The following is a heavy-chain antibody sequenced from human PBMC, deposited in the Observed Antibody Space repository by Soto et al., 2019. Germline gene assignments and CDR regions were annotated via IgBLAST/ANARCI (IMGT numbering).Heavy chain of an antibody. Sequence: ASVKVSCKASGYTFTSWDVYWVRQAAGQGLEWMGYMNPRSGNTGYEQKFQGRVTMTRDTPISTAYMELSSLTSDDTAVYYCTSSRCAPAGSHLWGQGSQVNV. V-gene: IGHV1-8*01. CDR3: TSSRCAPAGSHL. J-gene: IGHJ4*03. CDR1: GYTFTSWD. D-gene: IGHD6-19*01. CDR2: MNPRSGNT.